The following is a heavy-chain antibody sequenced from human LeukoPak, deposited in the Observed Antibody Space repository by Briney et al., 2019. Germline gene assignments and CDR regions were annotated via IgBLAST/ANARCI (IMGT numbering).Heavy chain of an antibody. J-gene: IGHJ4*02. V-gene: IGHV4-59*11. Sequence: SETLSLTCTVSGGSMSSHYWSWVRQPPGKALEWIGYISHGGQALSNPSLSSRVTISVDTSNNRFSLKLTSVTAADTAVYFCARDTYYTSGTYYIDYFDSWGQGALVTVSS. CDR1: GGSMSSHY. D-gene: IGHD3-10*01. CDR2: ISHGGQA. CDR3: ARDTYYTSGTYYIDYFDS.